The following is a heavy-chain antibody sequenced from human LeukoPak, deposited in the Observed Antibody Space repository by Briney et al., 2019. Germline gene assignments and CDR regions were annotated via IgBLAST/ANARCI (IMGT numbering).Heavy chain of an antibody. CDR3: VTDTKLDYFDY. J-gene: IGHJ4*02. CDR1: GFTFSNAW. CDR2: IKSKTDDGTT. Sequence: GGSLRLSCAASGFTFSNAWMSWVRQAPGKGLEWVGRIKSKTDDGTTDYAAPVKGRFTISRDDLKNTLYLQMNSLKTDDTAVYYCVTDTKLDYFDYWGQGTPVTVSS. D-gene: IGHD2-8*01. V-gene: IGHV3-15*01.